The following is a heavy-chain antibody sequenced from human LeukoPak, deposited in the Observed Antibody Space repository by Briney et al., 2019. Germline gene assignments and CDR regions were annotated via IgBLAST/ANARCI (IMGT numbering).Heavy chain of an antibody. Sequence: GGSLRLSCAASGFTFSDYSMNWVRQAPGKGLEWVSSISSSSSNIYYADSVKGRFTISRDNAKNSLYLEMNSLGAEDTAVYYCARACARTNCYTEDWGQGTLVTVSS. CDR3: ARACARTNCYTED. CDR2: ISSSSSNI. V-gene: IGHV3-21*01. J-gene: IGHJ4*02. D-gene: IGHD2-2*01. CDR1: GFTFSDYS.